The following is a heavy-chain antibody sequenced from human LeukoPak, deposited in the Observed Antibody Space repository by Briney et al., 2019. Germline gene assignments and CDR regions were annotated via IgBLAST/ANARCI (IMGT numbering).Heavy chain of an antibody. J-gene: IGHJ4*02. CDR1: GGTFSSYA. CDR3: ARDLRPDYYGSGSLDY. D-gene: IGHD3-10*01. Sequence: SVKVSCKASGGTFSSYAISWVRQAPGQGLEWMGGIIPIFGTANYAQKFQGRVTITADESTSTAYMELSSLRSEDAAVYYCARDLRPDYYGSGSLDYWGQGTLVTVSS. V-gene: IGHV1-69*13. CDR2: IIPIFGTA.